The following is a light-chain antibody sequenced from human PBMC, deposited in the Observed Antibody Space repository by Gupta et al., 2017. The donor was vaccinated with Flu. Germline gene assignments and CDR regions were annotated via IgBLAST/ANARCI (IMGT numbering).Light chain of an antibody. CDR3: QSAAETGAYYV. CDR2: KDS. Sequence: SFELPQPPSVSVSPGQTARITCSGDALSKLYTYWYQQKPGQAPVLIIYKDSVRPSGIPDRFSGSRSGTTATLTISGVQAEDEADYYCQSAAETGAYYVFGSGTRVTVL. V-gene: IGLV3-25*02. CDR1: ALSKLY. J-gene: IGLJ1*01.